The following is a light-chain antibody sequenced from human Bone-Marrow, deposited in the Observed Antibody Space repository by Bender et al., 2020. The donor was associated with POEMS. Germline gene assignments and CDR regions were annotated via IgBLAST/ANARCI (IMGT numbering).Light chain of an antibody. CDR1: ALPKQF. CDR2: EDT. V-gene: IGLV3-25*03. Sequence: SYELTQPPSVSVSPGQTARITCSGDALPKQFAYWYQQKPGQAPVLVIYEDTKRSSGIPERFSGSSSGTTVALTITGVRAEDEADYYCQSSDSSASSVVFGGGTKLTVL. CDR3: QSSDSSASSVV. J-gene: IGLJ2*01.